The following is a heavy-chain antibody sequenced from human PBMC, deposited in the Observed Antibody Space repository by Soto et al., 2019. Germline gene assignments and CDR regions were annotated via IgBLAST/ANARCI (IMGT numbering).Heavy chain of an antibody. D-gene: IGHD6-19*01. J-gene: IGHJ4*02. V-gene: IGHV1-18*01. CDR2: ISAYNGNT. CDR3: ATADSSGWYDGSLGLFDY. CDR1: GYTFTIYG. Sequence: GASVKVSCKASGYTFTIYGIMWVRQAPGQGLEWMGWISAYNGNTNYAQKLQGRVTMTTDTSTSTAYMELRSLRSDDTAVYYCATADSSGWYDGSLGLFDYWGQGTLVTVSS.